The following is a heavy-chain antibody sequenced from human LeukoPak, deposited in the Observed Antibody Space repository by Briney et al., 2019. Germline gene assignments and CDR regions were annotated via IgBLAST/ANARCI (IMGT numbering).Heavy chain of an antibody. CDR2: ISSSSSTI. V-gene: IGHV3-48*02. J-gene: IGHJ4*02. Sequence: GGSLRLSCAASGFTFSSYSMNWVRQAPGKGLEWLSYISSSSSTIYYADSVKGRFTISRDNAKNSLYLQVNSLRDEDTAVYYCARSKWELPLGDYWGQGTLVTDSS. CDR1: GFTFSSYS. CDR3: ARSKWELPLGDY. D-gene: IGHD1-26*01.